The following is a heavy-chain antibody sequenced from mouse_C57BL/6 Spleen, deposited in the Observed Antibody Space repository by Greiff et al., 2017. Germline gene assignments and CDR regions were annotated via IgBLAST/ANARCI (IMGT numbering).Heavy chain of an antibody. Sequence: ESGPGLVKPSQSLSLTCSVTGYSITSGYYWNWIRQFPGNKLEWMGYISYDGSNNYNPSLKNRISITRDTSKNQFFLKLNSVTTEDTATYYCARDYDYQYYFDYWGQGTTLTVSS. V-gene: IGHV3-6*01. CDR1: GYSITSGYY. CDR2: ISYDGSN. D-gene: IGHD2-4*01. J-gene: IGHJ2*01. CDR3: ARDYDYQYYFDY.